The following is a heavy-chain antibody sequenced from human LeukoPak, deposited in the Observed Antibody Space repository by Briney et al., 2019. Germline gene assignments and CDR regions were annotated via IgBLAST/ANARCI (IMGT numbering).Heavy chain of an antibody. D-gene: IGHD3-22*01. V-gene: IGHV1-18*01. Sequence: ASVKVSCKASGYTFTSYGISWVRQAPGQGLEWMGWISAYNGNTNYAQKLQGRVTVTTDTSTSTAYMELRSLRSDDTAVYYCARGFPPRKNYDSRGYYSYFFDYWGQGTLVTVSS. CDR2: ISAYNGNT. J-gene: IGHJ4*02. CDR1: GYTFTSYG. CDR3: ARGFPPRKNYDSRGYYSYFFDY.